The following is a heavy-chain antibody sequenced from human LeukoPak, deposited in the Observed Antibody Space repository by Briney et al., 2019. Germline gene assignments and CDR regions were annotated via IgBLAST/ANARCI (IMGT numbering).Heavy chain of an antibody. Sequence: GGSLRLSCAASGFTFSDCYMSWIRQAPGKGLESVSYISSSGTIRSYADSVKGRFTISRDNAKNSLYLQMNSLRAEDTAVYYCARDGGSGYLDWGQGTLVTVSS. CDR2: ISSSGTIR. J-gene: IGHJ4*02. CDR1: GFTFSDCY. D-gene: IGHD3-22*01. V-gene: IGHV3-11*01. CDR3: ARDGGSGYLD.